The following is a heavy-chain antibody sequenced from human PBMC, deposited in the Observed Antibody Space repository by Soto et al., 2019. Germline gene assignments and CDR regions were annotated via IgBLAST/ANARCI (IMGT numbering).Heavy chain of an antibody. CDR1: GYSFTSYD. D-gene: IGHD2-15*01. CDR2: MNPNSGNT. Sequence: RASVKVSCKASGYSFTSYDINWVRQATGQGLEWMGWMNPNSGNTGYAQKFQGRVTMTRNTSISTAYMELTSLRSDDTAVYYCARGRRSGGSCYLYWGQGTLVTVSS. V-gene: IGHV1-8*01. CDR3: ARGRRSGGSCYLY. J-gene: IGHJ4*02.